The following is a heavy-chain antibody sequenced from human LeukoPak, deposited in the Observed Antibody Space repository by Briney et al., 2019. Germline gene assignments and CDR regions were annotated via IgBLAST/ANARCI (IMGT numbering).Heavy chain of an antibody. D-gene: IGHD4-11*01. CDR3: ASANSLIYSFYMDD. Sequence: PPETLSPTSGVSGGSPSSGGDIYSSTYYGAWIRQPPGKGLEWIGTINYSGKTFYNPSLKSRVTMSVDTSKNQFSLKLSSVTAADTAVYYCASANSLIYSFYMDDWGEGIMVTVSS. CDR2: INYSGKT. CDR1: GGSPSSGGDIYSSTYY. J-gene: IGHJ6*03. V-gene: IGHV4-39*01.